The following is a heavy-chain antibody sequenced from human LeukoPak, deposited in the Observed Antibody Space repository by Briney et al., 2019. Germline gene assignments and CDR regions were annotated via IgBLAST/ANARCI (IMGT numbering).Heavy chain of an antibody. CDR3: ARGYYDFWSGYYYYYYGMDV. J-gene: IGHJ6*02. V-gene: IGHV4-34*01. D-gene: IGHD3-3*01. CDR2: INHSGST. CDR1: GGSLSGYY. Sequence: NPSETLSLTCAVYGGSLSGYYWSWIRQPPGKGLEWIGEINHSGSTNYNPSLKSRVTISVDTSKNQFSLKLSSVTAADTAVYYCARGYYDFWSGYYYYYYGMDVWGQGTTVTVSS.